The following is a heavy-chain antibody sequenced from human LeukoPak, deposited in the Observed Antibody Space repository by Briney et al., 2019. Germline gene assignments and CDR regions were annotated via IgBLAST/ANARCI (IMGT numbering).Heavy chain of an antibody. CDR3: ARTNEKDSSSWPYYYYYYMDV. D-gene: IGHD6-13*01. CDR1: GGSISSSSYY. V-gene: IGHV4-39*07. CDR2: IYYSRST. J-gene: IGHJ6*03. Sequence: SETLSLTCTVSGGSISSSSYYWGWIRQPPGKGLEWIGSIYYSRSTYYNPSLKSRVTISVDTSKNQFSLKLSSVTAADTAVYYCARTNEKDSSSWPYYYYYYMDVWGKGTTVTVSS.